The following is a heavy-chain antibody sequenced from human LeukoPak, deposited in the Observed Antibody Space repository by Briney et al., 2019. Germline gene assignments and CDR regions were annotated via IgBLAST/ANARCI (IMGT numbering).Heavy chain of an antibody. CDR1: GGSFSGYY. CDR2: INHSGST. CDR3: ARGRRYDFWSGSYYFDY. D-gene: IGHD3-3*01. Sequence: SETLSLTCAVYGGSFSGYYWSWIRQPPGKGLEWIGEINHSGSTNYNPSLKSRVTISVDMSKNQFSLKLSSVTAADTAVYYCARGRRYDFWSGSYYFDYWGQGTLVTVSS. V-gene: IGHV4-34*01. J-gene: IGHJ4*02.